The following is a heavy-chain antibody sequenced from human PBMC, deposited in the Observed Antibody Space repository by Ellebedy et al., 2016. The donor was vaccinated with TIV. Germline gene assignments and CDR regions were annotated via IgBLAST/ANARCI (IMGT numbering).Heavy chain of an antibody. D-gene: IGHD6-19*01. CDR3: ARGYSSGWSMPLDY. V-gene: IGHV4-31*03. CDR2: IYYSGST. J-gene: IGHJ4*02. CDR1: GDSISSGGYY. Sequence: LRLSXTVSGDSISSGGYYWSWIRQHPGKGLEWIGYIYYSGSTYYNPSLKSRVTISVDTSKNQFSLKLISVTAADTAVYYCARGYSSGWSMPLDYWGQGTLVTVSS.